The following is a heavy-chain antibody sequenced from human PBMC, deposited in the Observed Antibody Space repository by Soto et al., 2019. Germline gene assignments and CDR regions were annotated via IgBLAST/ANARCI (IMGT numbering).Heavy chain of an antibody. V-gene: IGHV3-23*01. CDR3: AKRRGAGGHFDY. D-gene: IGHD2-15*01. J-gene: IGHJ4*02. CDR2: VSIGGST. CDR1: GFTFSSYA. Sequence: DVQLLESGGALVQLEGSLRLSCEASGFTFSSYAMGWVRQGPGKGREWVAVVSIGGSTHYADSVRGRFTISRDNSKNTLSLQMNSLTAEDTAVYFCAKRRGAGGHFDYWGQGALVTVSS.